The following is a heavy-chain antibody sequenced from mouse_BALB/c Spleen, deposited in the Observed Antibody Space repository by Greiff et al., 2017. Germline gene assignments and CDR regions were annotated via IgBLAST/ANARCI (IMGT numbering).Heavy chain of an antibody. CDR3: AREGGPWFAY. J-gene: IGHJ3*01. CDR1: GFTFSSFG. CDR2: ISSGSSTI. V-gene: IGHV5-17*02. Sequence: EVQVVESGGGLVQPGGSRKLSCAASGFTFSSFGMHWVRQAPEKGLEWVAYISSGSSTIYYADTVKGRFTISRDNPKNTLFLQMTSLRSEDTAMYYCAREGGPWFAYWGQGTLVTVSA.